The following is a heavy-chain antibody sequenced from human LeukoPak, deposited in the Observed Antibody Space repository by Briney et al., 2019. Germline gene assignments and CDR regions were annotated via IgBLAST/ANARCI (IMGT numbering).Heavy chain of an antibody. CDR1: GYTLTELS. CDR2: FDPEDGET. Sequence: ASVKVSCKVSGYTLTELSMHWVRQAPGKGLEWMGGFDPEDGETIYAQKFQGRVTMTEDTSTDTAYMELSSLRSEDTAVYYCATALGSSWDNWFDPWGQGTLVTVSS. D-gene: IGHD6-13*01. V-gene: IGHV1-24*01. J-gene: IGHJ5*02. CDR3: ATALGSSWDNWFDP.